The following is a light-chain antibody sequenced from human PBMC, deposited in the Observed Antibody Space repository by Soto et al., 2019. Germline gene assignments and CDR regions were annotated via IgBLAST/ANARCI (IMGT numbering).Light chain of an antibody. Sequence: QSVLTQPPSVSGAPGQRVTISCTGSSSNIGADYDVHWYQQLPGTAPKLLIYGNSNRPSEVPDRFSGSKSVTSASLAITGLQAEDEADYYCQSYDNSLSGRVFGGGTKLTVL. CDR3: QSYDNSLSGRV. V-gene: IGLV1-40*01. CDR1: SSNIGADYD. CDR2: GNS. J-gene: IGLJ2*01.